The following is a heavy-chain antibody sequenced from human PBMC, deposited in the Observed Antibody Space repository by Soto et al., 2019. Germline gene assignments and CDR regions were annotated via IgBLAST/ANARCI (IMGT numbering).Heavy chain of an antibody. CDR1: GFTFSSYS. V-gene: IGHV3-21*01. CDR2: ISSSSYI. D-gene: IGHD3-3*01. CDR3: ARDLGGKGDFWSGSDYDY. Sequence: GGSLRLSCAASGFTFSSYSMNWVRQAPGKGLEWVSSISSSSYIYYADSVKGRFTISRDNAKNSLYLQMNSLRAEDTAVYYCARDLGGKGDFWSGSDYDYWGQGTLVTVSS. J-gene: IGHJ4*02.